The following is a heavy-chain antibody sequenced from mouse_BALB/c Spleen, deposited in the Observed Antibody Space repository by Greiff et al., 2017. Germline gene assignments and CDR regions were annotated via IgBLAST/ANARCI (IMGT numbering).Heavy chain of an antibody. J-gene: IGHJ1*01. CDR3: ARVNRYWYFDV. CDR2: ISDGGSYT. V-gene: IGHV5-4*02. Sequence: EVNVVESGGGLVKPGGSLKLSCAASGFTFSDYYMYWVRQTPEKRLEWVATISDGGSYTYYPDSVKGRFTISRDNAKNNLYLQMSSLKSEDTAMYYCARVNRYWYFDVWGAGTTVTVSS. CDR1: GFTFSDYY. D-gene: IGHD2-14*01.